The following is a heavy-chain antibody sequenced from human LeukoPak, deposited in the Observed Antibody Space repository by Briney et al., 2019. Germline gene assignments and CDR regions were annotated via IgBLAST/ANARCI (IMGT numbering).Heavy chain of an antibody. CDR1: RYTITGYY. CDR2: INANNDGS. CDR3: ARKRGVGVDTNAFDM. V-gene: IGHV1-2*02. J-gene: IGHJ3*02. D-gene: IGHD3-3*01. Sequence: GASVKVSCKASRYTITGYYMHWVRQAPGQGLEWMGWINANNDGSVYAQKFQGRVTMTRDTSINTSYMELSRLRSDDTAVYYCARKRGVGVDTNAFDMWGQETMVTVSS.